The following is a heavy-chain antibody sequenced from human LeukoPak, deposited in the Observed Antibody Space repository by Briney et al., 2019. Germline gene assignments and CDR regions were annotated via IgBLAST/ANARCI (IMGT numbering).Heavy chain of an antibody. CDR2: INSDGSST. CDR1: GFTFTSYA. D-gene: IGHD1-26*01. CDR3: ARERIVGGPNVNYYYYYMDV. J-gene: IGHJ6*03. Sequence: PGGSLRLSCAASGFTFTSYAMSWVRQAPGKGLVWVSRINSDGSSTSYADSVKGRFTISRDNAKNTLYLQMNSLRAEDTAVYYCARERIVGGPNVNYYYYYMDVWGKGTTVTVSS. V-gene: IGHV3-74*01.